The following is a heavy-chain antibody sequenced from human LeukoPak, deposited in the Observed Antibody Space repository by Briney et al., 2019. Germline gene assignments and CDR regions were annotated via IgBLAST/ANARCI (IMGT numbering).Heavy chain of an antibody. J-gene: IGHJ6*03. Sequence: ASVKVSCKVSGYTLTELSMHWVRQAPGKGLEWMGGFDPEDGETIYAQKFQGRVTMTEDTSTDTAYMELSSLRSEDTAVYYCATQRSGGWYRGYYYMDVWGKGTTVTVSS. CDR1: GYTLTELS. CDR2: FDPEDGET. V-gene: IGHV1-24*01. D-gene: IGHD6-19*01. CDR3: ATQRSGGWYRGYYYMDV.